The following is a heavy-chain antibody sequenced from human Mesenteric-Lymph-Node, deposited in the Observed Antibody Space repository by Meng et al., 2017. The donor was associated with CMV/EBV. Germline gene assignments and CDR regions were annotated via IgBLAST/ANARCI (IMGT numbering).Heavy chain of an antibody. CDR3: ARDQGDGYNFDY. J-gene: IGHJ4*02. V-gene: IGHV1-46*01. CDR1: GYTFTSYY. D-gene: IGHD5-24*01. Sequence: SCKASGYTFTSYYMHWVRQAPGQGLEWMGIINPSGGSTSDAQKFQGRVTMTRDTSTSTVYMELSSLRSEDTAVYYCARDQGDGYNFDYWGQGTLVTVSS. CDR2: INPSGGST.